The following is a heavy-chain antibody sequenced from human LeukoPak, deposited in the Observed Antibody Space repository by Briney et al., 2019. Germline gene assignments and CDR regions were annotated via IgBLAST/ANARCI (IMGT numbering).Heavy chain of an antibody. Sequence: PSETLSLTCGVSGGSITSTNWWSWVRQPPGQGLEWIGEISLRGSTNYNPSLKSRVTMSVDTSKNQFSLKLSSVTAADTAVYYCARSEHYGSGSYDYWGQGTLVTVSS. D-gene: IGHD3-10*01. CDR2: ISLRGST. CDR1: GGSITSTNW. J-gene: IGHJ4*02. V-gene: IGHV4-4*02. CDR3: ARSEHYGSGSYDY.